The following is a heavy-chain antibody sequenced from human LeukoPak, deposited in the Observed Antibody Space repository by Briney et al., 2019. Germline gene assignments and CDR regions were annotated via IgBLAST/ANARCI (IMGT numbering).Heavy chain of an antibody. V-gene: IGHV3-21*01. CDR3: ARYTSGFDY. CDR2: ISSTTSHI. J-gene: IGHJ4*02. D-gene: IGHD6-19*01. CDR1: GFTFSSYS. Sequence: GGSLRLSCAASGFTFSSYSMNWVRQAPGKGLEWVSSISSTTSHIYYADSVKGRFTISRDNAKNSLYLQMNSLRAEDTAVYYCARYTSGFDYWGQGTLVTVSS.